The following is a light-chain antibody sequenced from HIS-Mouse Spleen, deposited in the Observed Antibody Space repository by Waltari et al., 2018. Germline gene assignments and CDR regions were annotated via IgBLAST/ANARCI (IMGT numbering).Light chain of an antibody. Sequence: DIVMTQSPDSLAVSLGERATIHCKSSQSVLYSSNNKNYLAWYQQKPGQPPKLLIYRASTRESGVPDRFGGSGSGTDFTLTISSLQAEDVAVYYCQQYYSTPYTFGQGTKLEIK. J-gene: IGKJ2*01. CDR1: QSVLYSSNNKNY. CDR3: QQYYSTPYT. CDR2: RAS. V-gene: IGKV4-1*01.